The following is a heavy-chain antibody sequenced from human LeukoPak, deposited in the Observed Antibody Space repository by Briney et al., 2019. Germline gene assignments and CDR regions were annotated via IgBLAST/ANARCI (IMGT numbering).Heavy chain of an antibody. V-gene: IGHV3-23*05. CDR3: AKSPYFYNSGRYVDV. Sequence: GGSLRLSCAASGFIFSDYDMNWVRQAPGQGLEWVALFSSGSYKYYADSVKGRFTISRDSSKNMLYLQMNRLRAEDTAVYYCAKSPYFYNSGRYVDVWGKGTTVTVSS. CDR2: LFSSGSYK. D-gene: IGHD3-10*01. J-gene: IGHJ6*03. CDR1: GFIFSDYD.